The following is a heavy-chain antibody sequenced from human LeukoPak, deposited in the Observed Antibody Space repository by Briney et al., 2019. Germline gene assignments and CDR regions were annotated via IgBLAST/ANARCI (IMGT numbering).Heavy chain of an antibody. CDR3: AIYVGGAIDY. D-gene: IGHD3-10*02. Sequence: SDTLSLTCTVSGGSITRSDYHGGWIRQPPRKGLEWIGTFHYKGNTYYNPSLESRVTISVDSSRNHFSLRLSSVTAADTAVYYCAIYVGGAIDYWGQGTLITVSS. CDR1: GGSITRSDYH. V-gene: IGHV4-39*07. CDR2: FHYKGNT. J-gene: IGHJ4*02.